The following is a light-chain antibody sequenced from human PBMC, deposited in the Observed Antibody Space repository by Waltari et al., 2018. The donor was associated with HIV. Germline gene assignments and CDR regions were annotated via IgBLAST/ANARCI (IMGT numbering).Light chain of an antibody. CDR1: QSVSSY. Sequence: EIVLTQSPATLSLSPGDRATLSCRASQSVSSYLAWYQQKPGQAPRLLIYDASNRATGIPAMFSGSGSGTDFTLTISSLEPEDFAVYYCQQRSNWPPSLTFGGGTKVEIK. J-gene: IGKJ4*01. V-gene: IGKV3-11*01. CDR2: DAS. CDR3: QQRSNWPPSLT.